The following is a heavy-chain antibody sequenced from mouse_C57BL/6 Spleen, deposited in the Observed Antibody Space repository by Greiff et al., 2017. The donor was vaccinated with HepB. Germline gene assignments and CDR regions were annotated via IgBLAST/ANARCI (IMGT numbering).Heavy chain of an antibody. J-gene: IGHJ4*01. Sequence: VQLKESVAELVRPGASVKLSCTASGFNIKNTYMHWVKQRPEQGLEWIGRIDPANGNTKYAPKFQGKATITADTSSNTAYLQLSSLTSEDTAIYYCAIWPRDYGSLYAMDYWGQGTSVTVSS. D-gene: IGHD1-1*01. CDR3: AIWPRDYGSLYAMDY. V-gene: IGHV14-3*01. CDR2: IDPANGNT. CDR1: GFNIKNTY.